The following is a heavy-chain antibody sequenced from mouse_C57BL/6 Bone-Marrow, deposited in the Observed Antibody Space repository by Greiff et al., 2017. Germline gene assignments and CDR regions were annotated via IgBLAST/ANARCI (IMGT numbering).Heavy chain of an antibody. D-gene: IGHD1-1*01. CDR2: ISDGGSYT. CDR3: ARGELRAYYYAMDY. J-gene: IGHJ4*01. Sequence: EVKLVESGGGLVKPGGSLKLSCAASGFTFSSSAMSWVRQTPEKRLEWVATISDGGSYTYYPDNVKGRFTISRDNAKNNLYLQMSHLKSEDTAMYYCARGELRAYYYAMDYWGQGTSVTVSS. CDR1: GFTFSSSA. V-gene: IGHV5-4*03.